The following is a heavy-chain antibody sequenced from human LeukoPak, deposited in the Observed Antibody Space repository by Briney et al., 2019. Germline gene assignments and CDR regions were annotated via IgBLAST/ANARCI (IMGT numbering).Heavy chain of an antibody. CDR3: ATYSSRNAREFQS. J-gene: IGHJ1*01. CDR2: ISSSSSTI. V-gene: IGHV3-11*04. Sequence: PGGSLRLSCAASGFTFSDYYMSWIRQAPGKGLEWVSYISSSSSTIYYADSVKGRFTISRDNAKNSLYLQMNSLRAEDTAVYYCATYSSRNAREFQSWGQGTLVTVSS. CDR1: GFTFSDYY. D-gene: IGHD2-2*01.